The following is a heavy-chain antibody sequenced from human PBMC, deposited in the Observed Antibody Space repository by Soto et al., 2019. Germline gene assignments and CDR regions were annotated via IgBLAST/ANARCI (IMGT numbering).Heavy chain of an antibody. CDR2: IKSKTDGGTT. V-gene: IGHV3-15*01. J-gene: IGHJ4*02. CDR3: TTDRTYYDFWSGYYKAVEAGYYFDY. D-gene: IGHD3-3*01. CDR1: GFTFSNAW. Sequence: PVGSLRLSCAASGFTFSNAWMSWVRQAPGKGLEWVGRIKSKTDGGTTDYAAPVKGRFTISRDDSKNTLYLQMNSLKTEDTAVYYCTTDRTYYDFWSGYYKAVEAGYYFDYWGQGTLVTVSS.